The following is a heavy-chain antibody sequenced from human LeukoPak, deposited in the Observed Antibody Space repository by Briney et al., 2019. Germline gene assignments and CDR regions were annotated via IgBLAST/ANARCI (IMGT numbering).Heavy chain of an antibody. CDR2: IYHSGST. CDR1: GGSISSYY. Sequence: KASETLSLTCTVSGGSISSYYWGWIRQPPGKGLEWIGSIYHSGSTYYNPSLKSRVTISVDTSKNQFSLKLSSVTAPDTAVYYCARVAYDSSGYNNWFDPWGQGTLVTVSS. V-gene: IGHV4-38-2*02. CDR3: ARVAYDSSGYNNWFDP. D-gene: IGHD3-22*01. J-gene: IGHJ5*02.